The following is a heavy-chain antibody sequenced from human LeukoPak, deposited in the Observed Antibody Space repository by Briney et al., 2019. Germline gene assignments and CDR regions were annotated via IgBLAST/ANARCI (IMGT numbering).Heavy chain of an antibody. Sequence: GESLKISCKGSGYSFTSYWIGWVRQMPGKGLEWMGIIYSGDSDTRYSPSFQGQVTVSADKSNRTAYLQWSSLKASDTAMYYCARLPWVSSSSHWFDPWGQGTLVTVSS. CDR2: IYSGDSDT. CDR1: GYSFTSYW. CDR3: ARLPWVSSSSHWFDP. V-gene: IGHV5-51*01. D-gene: IGHD6-6*01. J-gene: IGHJ5*02.